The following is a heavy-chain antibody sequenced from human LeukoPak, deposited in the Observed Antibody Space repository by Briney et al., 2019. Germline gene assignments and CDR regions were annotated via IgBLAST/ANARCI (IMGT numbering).Heavy chain of an antibody. CDR2: ISSSSLSYI. D-gene: IGHD3-10*02. CDR1: GFTFSSYS. Sequence: GGSLRLSCAASGFTFSSYSLNWVRQAPGKGLEGVSSISSSSLSYIYYADSVKGRFTIFRDNAKNSLYLQMNSLRAEDTAVYYCAELGITTIGGVRGKGTTVTISS. V-gene: IGHV3-21*01. J-gene: IGHJ6*04. CDR3: AELGITTIGGV.